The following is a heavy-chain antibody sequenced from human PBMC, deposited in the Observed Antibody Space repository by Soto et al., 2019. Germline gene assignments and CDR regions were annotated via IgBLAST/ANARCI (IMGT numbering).Heavy chain of an antibody. D-gene: IGHD3-16*01. Sequence: SETLSLTCTVSGGPIRSYCWSWIRQPRGKGLEWIGYIYDSGNTDYNPSLKSRVTISVDTSKNQFSLKLSSVTTADTAVYYCARGGGEYYYGMDVWGQGTTVTVSS. J-gene: IGHJ6*02. CDR3: ARGGGEYYYGMDV. V-gene: IGHV4-59*01. CDR1: GGPIRSYC. CDR2: IYDSGNT.